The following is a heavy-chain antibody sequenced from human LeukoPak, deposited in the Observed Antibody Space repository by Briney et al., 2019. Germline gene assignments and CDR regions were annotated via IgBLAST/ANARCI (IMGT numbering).Heavy chain of an antibody. V-gene: IGHV4-39*01. Sequence: PSETLSLTCTVSGGSISSSSYYWGWIRQPPGKGLEWIGSIYYSGSTYYNPSLKSRVTISVDTSKNQFSLKLSYVTAADTAVYYCARLNYYGSGSYYPPLYNWFDPWGQGTLVTVSS. J-gene: IGHJ5*02. CDR3: ARLNYYGSGSYYPPLYNWFDP. CDR1: GGSISSSSYY. CDR2: IYYSGST. D-gene: IGHD3-10*01.